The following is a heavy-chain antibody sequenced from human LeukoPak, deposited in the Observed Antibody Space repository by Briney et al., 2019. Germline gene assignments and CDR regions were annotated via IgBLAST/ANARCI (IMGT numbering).Heavy chain of an antibody. J-gene: IGHJ6*03. D-gene: IGHD3-3*01. CDR2: ISSSGSTI. V-gene: IGHV3-11*01. CDR1: GFTFSDYY. CDR3: ARERARFLECLLPYYMDV. Sequence: GGSLRLSCAASGFTFSDYYMSWIRQAPGKGLEWVSYISSSGSTIYYADSVKGRFTISRDNAKNSLYLQMNSLRAEDTAVYYCARERARFLECLLPYYMDVWGKGTTVTVSS.